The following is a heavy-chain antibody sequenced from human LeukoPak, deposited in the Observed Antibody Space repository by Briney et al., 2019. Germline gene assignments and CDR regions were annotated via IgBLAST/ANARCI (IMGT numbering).Heavy chain of an antibody. J-gene: IGHJ4*02. Sequence: GGSLRLSCAASGFTVSSNYMSWVARAPGKGLEGASAISGSGGSTYYADSVKGRFTISRDNSKNTLYLQMNNLRAEDTAVYYCARGRPVGASTVEDYWGQGTLVTVSS. D-gene: IGHD1-26*01. CDR1: GFTVSSNY. CDR2: ISGSGGST. V-gene: IGHV3-53*01. CDR3: ARGRPVGASTVEDY.